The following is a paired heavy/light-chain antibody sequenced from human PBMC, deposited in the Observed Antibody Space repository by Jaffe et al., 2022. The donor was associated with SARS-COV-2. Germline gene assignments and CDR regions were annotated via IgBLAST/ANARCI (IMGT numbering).Heavy chain of an antibody. V-gene: IGHV1-18*01. Sequence: QVQLVQSGAEVKKPGASVKVSCKTSGYTFTSYGISWVRQAPGQGLEWMGWINVYSGNTNYAQNVQGRVTMTTDPSTSTAYMELWRLRSDDTAVYYCARAADYGSYWYFDLWGRGSLVTVSS. CDR1: GYTFTSYG. J-gene: IGHJ2*01. D-gene: IGHD4-17*01. CDR3: ARAADYGSYWYFDL. CDR2: INVYSGNT.
Light chain of an antibody. Sequence: DIQMTQSPSSLSASVGDRVTITCRASQTISGYLNWYQQKAGKAPKLLIYAASILQSGVPSGFSGSGSGTDFTLTISSLQPEDSATYYCQQSYSTPYTFGQGTKVEIK. CDR1: QTISGY. CDR3: QQSYSTPYT. V-gene: IGKV1-39*01. J-gene: IGKJ2*01. CDR2: AAS.